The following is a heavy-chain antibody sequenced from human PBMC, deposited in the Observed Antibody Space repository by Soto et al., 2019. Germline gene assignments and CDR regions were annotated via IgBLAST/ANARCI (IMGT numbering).Heavy chain of an antibody. CDR3: ARAPGYYYMDV. CDR2: NHYSGGT. Sequence: SETLSLTCAVSGVSISNYYWSWMRQSPGRGLEWIGYNHYSGGTNYNPSLKGRVTISVDTSKNQFLLKLTSVTAADTAVYYCARAPGYYYMDVWGKGTTVTVSS. CDR1: GVSISNYY. V-gene: IGHV4-59*01. J-gene: IGHJ6*03.